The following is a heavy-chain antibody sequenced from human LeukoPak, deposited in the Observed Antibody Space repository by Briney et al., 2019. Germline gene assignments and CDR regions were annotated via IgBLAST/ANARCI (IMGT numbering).Heavy chain of an antibody. V-gene: IGHV3-7*04. CDR1: GFTFSSYW. D-gene: IGHD2-15*01. J-gene: IGHJ3*02. Sequence: GGSLRLSCAASGFTFSSYWMSWVRQAPGKGLEWVANIKQDRSEKYYVDSVKDRFTISRDNAQNSLYLQMNSLRAEDTAVYSCARVRGGYCSGGSCYSAFDIWGQGTMVTVSS. CDR3: ARVRGGYCSGGSCYSAFDI. CDR2: IKQDRSEK.